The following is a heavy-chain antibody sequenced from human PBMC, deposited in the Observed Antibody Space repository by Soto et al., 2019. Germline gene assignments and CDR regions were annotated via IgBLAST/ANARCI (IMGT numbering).Heavy chain of an antibody. D-gene: IGHD1-1*01. V-gene: IGHV1-18*04. J-gene: IGHJ6*02. Sequence: GASVKVSCKASGYTFTSYGISWVRQAPGQGLEWMGWISAYNGNTNYAQKLQGRVNMTKDTSTSTAYMELRRLRSDDTAVYYWARDHKLRTGTTAHYYYYYGMDVWGQGTTVTVSS. CDR3: ARDHKLRTGTTAHYYYYYGMDV. CDR1: GYTFTSYG. CDR2: ISAYNGNT.